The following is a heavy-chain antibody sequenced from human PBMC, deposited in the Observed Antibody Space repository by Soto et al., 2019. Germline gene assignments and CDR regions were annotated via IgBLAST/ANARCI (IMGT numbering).Heavy chain of an antibody. J-gene: IGHJ3*02. CDR2: ISYDGSNK. CDR1: GFTFSSYG. Sequence: GGSLRLSCAASGFTFSSYGMHWVRQAPGKGLEWVAVISYDGSNKYYADSVNGRFTISRDTYKNTLYLQMNRLRAEDTAVYYAANGELPNYDFWSGPRAFVAFDIWGQGTMVTVSS. D-gene: IGHD3-3*01. CDR3: ANGELPNYDFWSGPRAFVAFDI. V-gene: IGHV3-30*18.